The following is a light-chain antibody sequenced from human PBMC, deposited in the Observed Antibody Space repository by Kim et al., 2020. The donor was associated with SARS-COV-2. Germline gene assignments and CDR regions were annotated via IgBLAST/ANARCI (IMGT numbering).Light chain of an antibody. CDR1: QSVSSSY. J-gene: IGKJ2*03. Sequence: WSPGERATLSCRASQSVSSSYLAWYQQKPGQAPRLLIYGASSRATGIPDRFSGSGSGTDFTLTISRLEPEDFAVYYCQQYGSSYSFGQGTKLEI. V-gene: IGKV3-20*01. CDR2: GAS. CDR3: QQYGSSYS.